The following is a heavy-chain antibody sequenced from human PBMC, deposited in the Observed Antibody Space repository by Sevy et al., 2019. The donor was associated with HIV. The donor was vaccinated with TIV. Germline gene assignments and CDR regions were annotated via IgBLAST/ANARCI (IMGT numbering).Heavy chain of an antibody. V-gene: IGHV3-23*01. D-gene: IGHD3-10*01. CDR2: ISDGGGTT. CDR3: AKRVAGALAALDI. Sequence: GGSLRLSCAASGFIFSDYVMNWVRQPPGKGLEWVSVISDGGGTTYYADSVKGRFTISRDDSKSTLYLQMNSLRVEDTAVYFCAKRVAGALAALDIWGQGTMVTVSS. J-gene: IGHJ3*02. CDR1: GFIFSDYV.